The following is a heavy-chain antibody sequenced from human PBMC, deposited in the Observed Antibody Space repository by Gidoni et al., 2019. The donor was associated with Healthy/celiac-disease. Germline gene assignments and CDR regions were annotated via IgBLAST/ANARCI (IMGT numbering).Heavy chain of an antibody. CDR1: GFTFSSYA. CDR2: ISSNGGST. J-gene: IGHJ6*03. D-gene: IGHD3-10*01. CDR3: ARGRGYYYYMDV. Sequence: EVQLVESGGGLVQPGGSLRLSCAASGFTFSSYAMHWVRQAPGKGLEYVSAISSNGGSTYYANSVKGRFTISRDNSKNTLYLQMGSLRAEDMAVYYCARGRGYYYYMDVWGKGTTVTVSS. V-gene: IGHV3-64*01.